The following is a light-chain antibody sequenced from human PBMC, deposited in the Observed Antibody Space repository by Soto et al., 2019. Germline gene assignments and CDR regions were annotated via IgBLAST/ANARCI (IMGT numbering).Light chain of an antibody. CDR1: HTISSSY. CDR2: GSS. J-gene: IGKJ1*01. V-gene: IGKV3-20*01. Sequence: EIVLTQSPGTLSLSPGERATLSCRASHTISSSYLAWYQQKPGQAPRLLMYGSSRRATGIPDRFSGSGSGTDFTLTITRLEPEDFAVYYCQQYVNSSPRTFGQGTKVEIK. CDR3: QQYVNSSPRT.